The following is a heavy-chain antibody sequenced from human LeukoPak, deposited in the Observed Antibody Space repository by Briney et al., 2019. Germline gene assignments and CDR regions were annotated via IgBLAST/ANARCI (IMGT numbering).Heavy chain of an antibody. D-gene: IGHD2-2*01. Sequence: ASVKVSCKTSGYTFSNFGINWVRQAPGQGLEWMGWISGNNDNPNYGQKFQGRFTVTTDSSTSTTYMELRNLRFDDTAVYYCARDGTSTDDYWGQGTLVTVSS. V-gene: IGHV1-18*01. CDR2: ISGNNDNP. CDR3: ARDGTSTDDY. J-gene: IGHJ4*02. CDR1: GYTFSNFG.